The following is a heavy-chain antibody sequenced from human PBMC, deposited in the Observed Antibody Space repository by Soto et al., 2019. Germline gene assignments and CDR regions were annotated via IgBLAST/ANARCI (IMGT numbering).Heavy chain of an antibody. Sequence: ETLSLTCTVSGGSISSSSYYWGWIRQPPGKGLEWIGSIYYSGSTYYNPSLKSRVTISVDTSKNQFSLKLSSVTAADTAVYYCAADFWSGARNWFDPWGQGTLVTVSS. CDR1: GGSISSSSYY. J-gene: IGHJ5*02. D-gene: IGHD3-3*01. CDR3: AADFWSGARNWFDP. V-gene: IGHV4-39*01. CDR2: IYYSGST.